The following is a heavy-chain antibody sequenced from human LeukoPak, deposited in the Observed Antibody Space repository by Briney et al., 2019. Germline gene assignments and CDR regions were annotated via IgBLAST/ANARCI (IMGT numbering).Heavy chain of an antibody. J-gene: IGHJ4*02. CDR2: ISGSGGST. Sequence: GGSLRLSCAASGFTFSSYAMSWVRQAPGKGLEWVSAISGSGGSTYYADSVKGRFTISRDNSMNTLYLQMNSLRAEDTAVYYCAKFIAAAGTGYYFDYWGQGTLVTVSS. CDR3: AKFIAAAGTGYYFDY. CDR1: GFTFSSYA. D-gene: IGHD6-13*01. V-gene: IGHV3-23*01.